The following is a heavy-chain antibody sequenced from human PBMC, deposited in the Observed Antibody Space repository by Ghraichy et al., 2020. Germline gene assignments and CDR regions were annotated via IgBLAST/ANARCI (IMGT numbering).Heavy chain of an antibody. Sequence: SETLSLTCAVYGGSFSGYYWSWIRQPPGKGLEWIGEINHSGSTNYNPSLKSRVTISVDTSKNQFSLKLSSVTAADTAVYYCARGDKLLWVDYWGQGTLVTVSS. D-gene: IGHD2-2*01. CDR1: GGSFSGYY. CDR3: ARGDKLLWVDY. V-gene: IGHV4-34*01. CDR2: INHSGST. J-gene: IGHJ4*02.